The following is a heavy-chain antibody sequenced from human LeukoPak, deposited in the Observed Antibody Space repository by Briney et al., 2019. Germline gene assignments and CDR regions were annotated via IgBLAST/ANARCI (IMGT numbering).Heavy chain of an antibody. CDR1: GGSIGSSSYY. CDR3: ASKYCSSTSCLYWYFDL. J-gene: IGHJ2*01. CDR2: VYYSGST. V-gene: IGHV4-39*01. D-gene: IGHD2-2*01. Sequence: SETLSLTCTVSGGSIGSSSYYWGWLRQPPGTGLEWIGSVYYSGSTYYNPSLKSRVTISVDTSKNQFSLKLSSVTAADTAVYYCASKYCSSTSCLYWYFDLWGRGTLVTVSS.